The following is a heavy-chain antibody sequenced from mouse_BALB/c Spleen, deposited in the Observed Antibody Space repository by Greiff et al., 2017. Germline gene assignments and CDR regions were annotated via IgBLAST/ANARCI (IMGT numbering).Heavy chain of an antibody. CDR2: ISYSGST. Sequence: EVQGVESGPGLVKPSQSLSLTCTVTGYSITSDYAWNWIRQFPGNKLEWMGYISYSGSTSYNPSLKSRISITRDTSKNQFFLQLNSVTTEDTATYYCARSPFAYWGQGTLVTVSA. CDR3: ARSPFAY. J-gene: IGHJ3*01. V-gene: IGHV3-2*02. CDR1: GYSITSDYA.